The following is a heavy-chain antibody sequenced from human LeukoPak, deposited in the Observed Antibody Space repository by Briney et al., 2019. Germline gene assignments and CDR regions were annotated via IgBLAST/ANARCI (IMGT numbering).Heavy chain of an antibody. Sequence: GGSLRLSCAASGFTFSAYAMSWVRQAPGKGLEWVSAISEDGGARLYADSVKGRFTISRENTENTVSLQVNSLRAGDTAVYFCAKESLPHRGYYFDSWGRGTLITVSS. V-gene: IGHV3-23*01. D-gene: IGHD3-22*01. J-gene: IGHJ4*02. CDR1: GFTFSAYA. CDR3: AKESLPHRGYYFDS. CDR2: ISEDGGAR.